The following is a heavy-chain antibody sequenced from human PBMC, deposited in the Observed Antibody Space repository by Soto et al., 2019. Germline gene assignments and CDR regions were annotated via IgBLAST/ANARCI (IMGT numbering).Heavy chain of an antibody. CDR3: ARDQLSSGLYVWFDP. Sequence: SETLSLTCSVYGGSFSGYYWSWIRQPPGKGLEWIGYIYYDGSTSYNPSLRSRVTISVDTSKNQFSLILSSVTSADTAVYYCARDQLSSGLYVWFDPWGQGTLVTVSS. V-gene: IGHV4-59*01. CDR2: IYYDGST. D-gene: IGHD6-25*01. J-gene: IGHJ5*02. CDR1: GGSFSGYY.